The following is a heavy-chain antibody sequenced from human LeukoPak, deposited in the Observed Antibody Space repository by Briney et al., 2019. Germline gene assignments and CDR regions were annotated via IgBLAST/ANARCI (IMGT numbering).Heavy chain of an antibody. CDR3: ARGLGGYCSSNNCYRGYYFDY. CDR2: INHSGST. Sequence: MSSETLSLTCAVYGGSFSGYYWSWIRQPPGKGLEWIGEINHSGSTNYNPSLKSRVTISVDTSKNQFSLKLSSVTAADTAVYYCARGLGGYCSSNNCYRGYYFDYWGQGTLVTVSS. D-gene: IGHD2-2*02. V-gene: IGHV4-34*01. CDR1: GGSFSGYY. J-gene: IGHJ4*02.